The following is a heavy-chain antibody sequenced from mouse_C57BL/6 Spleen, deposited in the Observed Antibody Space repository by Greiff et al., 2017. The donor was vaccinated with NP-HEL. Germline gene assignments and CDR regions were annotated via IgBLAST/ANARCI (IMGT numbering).Heavy chain of an antibody. CDR1: GFNIKDDY. Sequence: VQLKQSGAELVRPGASVKLSCTASGFNIKDDYMHWVKQRPEQGLEWIGWIDPENGDTEYASKFKGKATITADTSSNTAYLQLSSLTSEDTAVYYCARGTAQATWFAYWGQGTLVTVSA. V-gene: IGHV14-4*01. J-gene: IGHJ3*01. D-gene: IGHD3-2*02. CDR2: IDPENGDT. CDR3: ARGTAQATWFAY.